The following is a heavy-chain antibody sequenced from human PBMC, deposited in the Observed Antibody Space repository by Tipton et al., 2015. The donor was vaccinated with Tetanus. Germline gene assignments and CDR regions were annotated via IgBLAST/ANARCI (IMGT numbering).Heavy chain of an antibody. CDR1: GYTFTSYG. D-gene: IGHD2-2*01. V-gene: IGHV1-8*01. CDR2: LNPKTGSA. Sequence: QSGAEVKKPGASVKVSCKASGYTFTSYGLNWVRKAAGRGVEWMGWLNPKTGSAAYAPSFQGRVTMTTNTSITTAFMEVTDLTYEDTAVYYCASGSSIRHGLDVWGHGTSVTVSS. J-gene: IGHJ6*02. CDR3: ASGSSIRHGLDV.